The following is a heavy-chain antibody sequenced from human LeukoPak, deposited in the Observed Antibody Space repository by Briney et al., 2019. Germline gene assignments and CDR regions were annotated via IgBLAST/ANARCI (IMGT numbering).Heavy chain of an antibody. V-gene: IGHV3-23*01. D-gene: IGHD3-3*01. CDR1: GFTFSSNY. Sequence: GGSLRLSCAASGFTFSSNYMSWVRQAPGKGLEWVSGINGSGETTVYAASVEGRFTISRDNSKNTLYLQLNSLRVEDTAVYFCAKDQGSGHGSYTWGTFDYWGLGSLVTVFS. CDR3: AKDQGSGHGSYTWGTFDY. CDR2: INGSGETT. J-gene: IGHJ4*01.